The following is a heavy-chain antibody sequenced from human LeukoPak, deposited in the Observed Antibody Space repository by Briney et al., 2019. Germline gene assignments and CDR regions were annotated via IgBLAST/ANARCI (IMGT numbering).Heavy chain of an antibody. CDR1: GFILDDYA. CDR3: AKARYYYDSSGYSTYGMDV. CDR2: ISGDGGST. J-gene: IGHJ6*02. D-gene: IGHD3-22*01. V-gene: IGHV3-43*02. Sequence: PGGSLRLSCAASGFILDDYAMHWVRQAPGKGLEWVSLISGDGGSTYYADSVRGRFTISRDNSKNSLYLQMDSLRTEDTALYYCAKARYYYDSSGYSTYGMDVWGQGTTVTVSS.